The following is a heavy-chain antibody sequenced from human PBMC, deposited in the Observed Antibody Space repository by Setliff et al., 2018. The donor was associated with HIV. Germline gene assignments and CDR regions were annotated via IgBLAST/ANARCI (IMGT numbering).Heavy chain of an antibody. CDR2: IFYTGRT. CDR3: ARTHRYCSGNSCSKVSFDS. D-gene: IGHD2-2*01. J-gene: IGHJ4*02. Sequence: PSETLSLTCTVSGGSIGSSDYYWGWIRQPPGKGLEWIGSIFYTGRTTYNPSLRSRVTISVDTSKNQLSLRLTSMTAADTAVYYCARTHRYCSGNSCSKVSFDSWGQGALVTVSS. V-gene: IGHV4-39*01. CDR1: GGSIGSSDYY.